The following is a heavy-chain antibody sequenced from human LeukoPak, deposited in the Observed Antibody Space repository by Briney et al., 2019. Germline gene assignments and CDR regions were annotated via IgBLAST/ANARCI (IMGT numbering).Heavy chain of an antibody. CDR2: ISSNNSTI. D-gene: IGHD6-13*01. J-gene: IGHJ5*02. CDR1: GFTFSSYS. V-gene: IGHV3-48*01. Sequence: GGSLRLSCAASGFTFSSYSMNWVRQAPGKGLEWVSYISSNNSTIYYADSVKGRFTISRDNAKDSLYLQMNSLRAEDAAVYYCVRDLHSSTWYRDWFDPWGQGTLVTVSS. CDR3: VRDLHSSTWYRDWFDP.